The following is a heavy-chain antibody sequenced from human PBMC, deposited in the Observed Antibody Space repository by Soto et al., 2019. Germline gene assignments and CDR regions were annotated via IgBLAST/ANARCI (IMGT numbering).Heavy chain of an antibody. CDR3: ARTEGYYGPTDNFYFDY. J-gene: IGHJ4*02. CDR1: GYAFTSYH. Sequence: ASVKVSCKASGYAFTSYHIAWVRHAPGQGLEWMGWIAAFNLKTDYSQKFQGRVTVTIDPYTDTAYMELRNLRSDDTAVYYCARTEGYYGPTDNFYFDYWGQGTLVTVSS. CDR2: IAAFNLKT. V-gene: IGHV1-18*01. D-gene: IGHD3-10*01.